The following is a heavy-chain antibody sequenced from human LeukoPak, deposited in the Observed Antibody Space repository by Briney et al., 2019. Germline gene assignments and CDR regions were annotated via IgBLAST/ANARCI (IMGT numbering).Heavy chain of an antibody. V-gene: IGHV3-23*01. CDR2: ISNSDGST. CDR3: AKDQADTAMVDY. Sequence: PGGSLRLSCAASGFTFSSYAMSWVRQAPGKGLEWVSTISNSDGSTYYADSVKGRFSISRDNSKNTLYLQMNSLRAEDTAVYYCAKDQADTAMVDYWGQGTLVTVSS. CDR1: GFTFSSYA. J-gene: IGHJ4*02. D-gene: IGHD5-18*01.